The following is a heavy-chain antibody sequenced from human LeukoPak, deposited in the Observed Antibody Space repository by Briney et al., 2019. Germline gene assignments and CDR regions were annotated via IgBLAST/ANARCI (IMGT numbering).Heavy chain of an antibody. CDR3: ATDLFAIFGVGSTIQH. Sequence: ASVKVSCKVSGYTLTELSMHWVRQAPGKGLEWMGGFDPEDGETIYAQKFQGRVTMTEDTSTDTAYMELSSLRSEDTAVYYCATDLFAIFGVGSTIQHWGQGTLITVSS. D-gene: IGHD3-3*01. V-gene: IGHV1-24*01. CDR1: GYTLTELS. CDR2: FDPEDGET. J-gene: IGHJ1*01.